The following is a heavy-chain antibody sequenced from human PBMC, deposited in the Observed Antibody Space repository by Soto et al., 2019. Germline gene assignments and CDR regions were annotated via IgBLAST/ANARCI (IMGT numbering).Heavy chain of an antibody. V-gene: IGHV4-4*02. J-gene: IGHJ3*02. CDR1: GDYISSSKW. CDR2: IYHSGST. D-gene: IGHD3-16*01. CDR3: PPVFGNFAFAI. Sequence: SATLSLTCTVSGDYISSSKWWSWVRQPPGKGLEWIGEIYHSGSTNYNPSLKSRVTISVDKSKNQFSLKLSSVTAAVFFVYYCPPVFGNFAFAILVQAPLVT.